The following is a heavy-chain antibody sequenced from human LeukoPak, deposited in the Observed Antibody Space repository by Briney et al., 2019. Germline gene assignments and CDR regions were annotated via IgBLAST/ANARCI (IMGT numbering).Heavy chain of an antibody. CDR2: ISGSGGST. D-gene: IGHD3-22*01. J-gene: IGHJ4*02. CDR1: GFTFSSYA. CDR3: ARAGFYYYDSSGYAPFDY. Sequence: GGSLRLSCAASGFTFSSYAMSWVRQAPGKGLEWVSAISGSGGSTYYADPVKGRFTISRDNAKNSLYLQMNSLRAEDTAVYYCARAGFYYYDSSGYAPFDYWGQGTLVTVSS. V-gene: IGHV3-23*01.